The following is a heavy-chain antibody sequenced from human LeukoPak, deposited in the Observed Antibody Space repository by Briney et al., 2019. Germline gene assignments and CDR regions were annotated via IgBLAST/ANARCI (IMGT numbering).Heavy chain of an antibody. CDR3: ARKEEGSSVDY. CDR2: IYHSGST. V-gene: IGHV4-4*02. Sequence: SETLSLTCAVSGGSISSSNWWSWVRQPPGKGLEWIGEIYHSGSTNYNPSLKSRVTISVDTSKNQFSLKLSSVTAADTAVYYCARKEEGSSVDYWGQGTLVTVSS. D-gene: IGHD6-6*01. CDR1: GGSISSSNW. J-gene: IGHJ4*02.